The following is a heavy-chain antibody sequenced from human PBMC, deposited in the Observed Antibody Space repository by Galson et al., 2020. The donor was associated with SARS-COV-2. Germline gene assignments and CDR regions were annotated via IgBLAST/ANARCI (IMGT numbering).Heavy chain of an antibody. D-gene: IGHD3-10*01. CDR3: ARVFGDLPNYDYYGLAV. V-gene: IGHV3-30-3*01. J-gene: IGHJ6*02. Sequence: TGGSLRLSCAASGFTFSDYAMHWVRQAPGKGLEWVAFISYDGYYKYLADSVKGRFTVSRDNSMNTLFLHMNSLRVEDTAMYYCARVFGDLPNYDYYGLAVWGQGTTVTVSS. CDR1: GFTFSDYA. CDR2: ISYDGYYK.